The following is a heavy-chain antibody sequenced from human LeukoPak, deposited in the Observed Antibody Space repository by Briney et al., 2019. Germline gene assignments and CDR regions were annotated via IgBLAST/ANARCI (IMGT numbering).Heavy chain of an antibody. CDR3: AKDLAAGPPYYYYGMDV. CDR1: GFTFSSYG. J-gene: IGHJ6*02. V-gene: IGHV3-30*18. Sequence: GSLRLSCAASGFTFSSYGMHWVRQAPGKGLEWVAVISYDGSNKYYADSVKGRFTISRDNSKNTLYLQMNSLRAEDTAVYYCAKDLAAGPPYYYYGMDVWGQGTTVTVSS. D-gene: IGHD6-19*01. CDR2: ISYDGSNK.